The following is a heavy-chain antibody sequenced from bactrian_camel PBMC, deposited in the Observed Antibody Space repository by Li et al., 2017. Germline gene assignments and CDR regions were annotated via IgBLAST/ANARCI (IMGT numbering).Heavy chain of an antibody. D-gene: IGHD2*01. CDR3: ARYFLDWAFNY. V-gene: IGHV3S6*01. CDR2: IYSDGPNT. J-gene: IGHJ4*01. Sequence: HVQLVESGGGLVQPGGSLRLSCAASGFPFTSYGMLWVRQAPGKGLEWVSGIYSDGPNTYYADSVKGRFTISQDNANNTLYLQMSSLNIDDTAVYYCARYFLDWAFNYWGQGTQVTVS. CDR1: GFPFTSYG.